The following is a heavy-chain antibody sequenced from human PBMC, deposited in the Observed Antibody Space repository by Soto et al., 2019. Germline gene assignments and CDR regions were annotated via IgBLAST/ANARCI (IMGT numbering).Heavy chain of an antibody. Sequence: QITLKESGPTLVKPTQTLTLTCTFSGFSLSTSGVGVGWIRQPPGKALEWLALIYWDDDKRYSPSLKSRLTITKDNSKIQVVLTMTNMDPVDTATYYCAHRTDYGDSPFRWYFDLWGRGTLVTVSS. CDR1: GFSLSTSGVG. CDR3: AHRTDYGDSPFRWYFDL. V-gene: IGHV2-5*02. J-gene: IGHJ2*01. D-gene: IGHD4-17*01. CDR2: IYWDDDK.